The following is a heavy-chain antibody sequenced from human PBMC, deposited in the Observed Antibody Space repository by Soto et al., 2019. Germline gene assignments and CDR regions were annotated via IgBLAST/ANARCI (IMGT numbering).Heavy chain of an antibody. CDR3: AKDLDYPYYFDY. CDR1: GFTFSSYG. D-gene: IGHD5-12*01. J-gene: IGHJ4*02. CDR2: ISYDGSNK. V-gene: IGHV3-30*18. Sequence: GSLRLSCSASGFTFSSYGMHWVRQAPGKGLEWVAVISYDGSNKYYADSVKGRFTISRDNSKNTLYLQMNSLRAEDTAVYYCAKDLDYPYYFDYWGQGTLVTVSS.